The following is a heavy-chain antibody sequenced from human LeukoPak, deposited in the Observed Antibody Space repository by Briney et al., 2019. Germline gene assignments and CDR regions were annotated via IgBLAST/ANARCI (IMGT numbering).Heavy chain of an antibody. D-gene: IGHD2-2*01. Sequence: GGSLRLSCAGSGFTFSSYAMSWVRQAPGKGLEWVSAISGSGGTTYYADSVKGRFTISRDNSKNTLYLQMNSLRAEDTAVYYCAREGGYCSSTSCHGGAFDIWGQGTMVTVSS. V-gene: IGHV3-23*01. CDR3: AREGGYCSSTSCHGGAFDI. J-gene: IGHJ3*02. CDR2: ISGSGGTT. CDR1: GFTFSSYA.